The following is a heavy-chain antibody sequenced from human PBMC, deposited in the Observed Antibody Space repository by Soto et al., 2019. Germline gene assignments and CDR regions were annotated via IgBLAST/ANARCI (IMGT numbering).Heavy chain of an antibody. CDR1: GGTFSSYA. J-gene: IGHJ5*02. V-gene: IGHV1-69*13. CDR2: IIPIFGTA. Sequence: SVKVSCKASGGTFSSYAISWVRQAPGQGLEWMGGIIPIFGTANYAQKFQGRVTITADESTSTAYMELSSLRSEDTAVYYCARGPLVGATGWGDNWFDPWGQGTLVTVSS. D-gene: IGHD1-26*01. CDR3: ARGPLVGATGWGDNWFDP.